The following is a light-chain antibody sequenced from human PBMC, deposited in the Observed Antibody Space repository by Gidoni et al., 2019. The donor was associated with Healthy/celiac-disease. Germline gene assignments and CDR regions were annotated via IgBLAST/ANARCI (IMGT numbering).Light chain of an antibody. V-gene: IGKV1-39*01. Sequence: DIQMTQSPSSLSASVGDRVTITCRASQSISSYLNWYQQKPGKAPKLLIYAASSLQRGVPSRFSGSGSGTDFTLTISSLQPEDFATYYCQQSYSTLPYPVGQGTKLEIK. J-gene: IGKJ2*01. CDR1: QSISSY. CDR2: AAS. CDR3: QQSYSTLPYP.